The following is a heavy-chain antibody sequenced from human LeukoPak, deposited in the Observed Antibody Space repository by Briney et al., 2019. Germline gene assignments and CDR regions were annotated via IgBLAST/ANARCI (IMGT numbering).Heavy chain of an antibody. CDR1: GYSISSGYY. J-gene: IGHJ4*02. Sequence: PSETLSLTCTVSGYSISSGYYWGWIRQPPGKGLEWIGSIYHSGSTYHNPSLKSRVTISVDTSKNQFSLKLSSVTAADTAVYYCARDTRNYYDSSGYYLVDYWGQGTLVTVSS. CDR3: ARDTRNYYDSSGYYLVDY. CDR2: IYHSGST. D-gene: IGHD3-22*01. V-gene: IGHV4-38-2*02.